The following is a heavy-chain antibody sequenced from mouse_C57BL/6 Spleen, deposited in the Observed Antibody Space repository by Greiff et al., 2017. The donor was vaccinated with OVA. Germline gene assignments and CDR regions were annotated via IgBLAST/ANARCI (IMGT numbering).Heavy chain of an antibody. J-gene: IGHJ2*01. CDR3: ASVVASPFDY. D-gene: IGHD1-1*01. CDR1: GFTFSSYG. Sequence: EVQVVESGGDLVKPGGSLKLSCAASGFTFSSYGMSWVRQTPDKRLEWVATISSGGSYTYYPDSVKGRFTISRDNAKNTLYLQMSSLKSEDTAMYYCASVVASPFDYWGQGTTLTVSS. V-gene: IGHV5-6*01. CDR2: ISSGGSYT.